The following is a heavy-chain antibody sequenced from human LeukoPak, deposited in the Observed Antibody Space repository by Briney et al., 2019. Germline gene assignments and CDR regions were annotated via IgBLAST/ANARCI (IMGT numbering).Heavy chain of an antibody. CDR2: IYTSGST. V-gene: IGHV4-61*02. CDR1: GGSFSSGRSY. CDR3: AGEYAY. J-gene: IGHJ4*02. D-gene: IGHD2-2*01. Sequence: PSETLSLTCTVSGGSFSSGRSYWGWIRQPAGKGLEWIGLIYTSGSTNYNPSLKSRVTISVDTSKNQVSLKLSSVTAADTAVYYCAGEYAYWGQGTLVTVSS.